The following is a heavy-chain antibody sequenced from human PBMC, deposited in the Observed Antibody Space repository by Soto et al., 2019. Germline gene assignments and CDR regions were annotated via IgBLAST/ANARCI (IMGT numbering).Heavy chain of an antibody. CDR3: ARDSSSDGDAFDI. Sequence: SETLSLTCTVSGGSISSGGYYWSWIRQHPGKGLEWIGYIYYSGSTYYNPSLKSRVTISVDTSKNQFSLKLSSVTAADTAVYYCARDSSSDGDAFDIWGQGTMVTVSS. CDR1: GGSISSGGYY. J-gene: IGHJ3*02. V-gene: IGHV4-31*03. D-gene: IGHD2-2*01. CDR2: IYYSGST.